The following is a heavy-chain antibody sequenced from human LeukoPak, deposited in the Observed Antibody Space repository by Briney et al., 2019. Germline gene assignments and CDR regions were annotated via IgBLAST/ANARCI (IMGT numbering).Heavy chain of an antibody. J-gene: IGHJ4*02. V-gene: IGHV3-48*02. CDR3: VKGDTYRFDY. D-gene: IGHD1-26*01. CDR2: ISSSSSII. CDR1: GSIFRSYS. Sequence: PGGSLRLSCAPSGSIFRSYSMNCVRQAPGKGLEWLSYISSSSSIIYYADSVKGRFTICRDNAKNSLYLQINRLRDEDTAVYYCVKGDTYRFDYWGQGTLVTVSS.